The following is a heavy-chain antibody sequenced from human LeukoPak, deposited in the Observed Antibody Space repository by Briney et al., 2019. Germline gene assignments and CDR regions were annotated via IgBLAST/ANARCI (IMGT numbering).Heavy chain of an antibody. V-gene: IGHV1-2*02. CDR3: ARESPTGTTLDAFDI. D-gene: IGHD1-14*01. CDR2: INPNSGGT. CDR1: GYTFTGYY. Sequence: GASVKVSCKASGYTFTGYYMHWVRQAPGQGLEWMGSINPNSGGTNYAQKFQGRVTMTRDTSISTAYMELSRLRSDDTAVYYCARESPTGTTLDAFDIWGHGTMVTVSS. J-gene: IGHJ3*02.